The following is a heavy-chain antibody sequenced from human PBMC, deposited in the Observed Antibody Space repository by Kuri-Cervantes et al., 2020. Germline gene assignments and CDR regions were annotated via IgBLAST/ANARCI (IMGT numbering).Heavy chain of an antibody. Sequence: ASVKVSCKASGYTFTNYVMHWARQAPGQGLEWMGWINAGNGNTKYSQKFQGRVTMTRNTSISTAYMELSSLRSEDTAVYYCARGGVAGNDAFDIWGQGTMVTVSS. CDR3: ARGGVAGNDAFDI. CDR2: INAGNGNT. V-gene: IGHV1-3*01. D-gene: IGHD6-19*01. J-gene: IGHJ3*02. CDR1: GYTFTNYV.